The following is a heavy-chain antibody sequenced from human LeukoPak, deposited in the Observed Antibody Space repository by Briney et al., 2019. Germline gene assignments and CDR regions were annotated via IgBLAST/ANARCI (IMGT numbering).Heavy chain of an antibody. CDR1: GGTFSSYA. CDR2: IIPIFGTA. J-gene: IGHJ4*02. D-gene: IGHD3-10*01. CDR3: ARNSLVRGVPPDY. V-gene: IGHV1-69*06. Sequence: SVKVSCKASGGTFSSYAISWVRQAPGQGLEWMGGIIPIFGTANYAQKFQGRVTITADKSTSTAYMELSGLRSEDTAVYYCARNSLVRGVPPDYWGQGTLVTVSS.